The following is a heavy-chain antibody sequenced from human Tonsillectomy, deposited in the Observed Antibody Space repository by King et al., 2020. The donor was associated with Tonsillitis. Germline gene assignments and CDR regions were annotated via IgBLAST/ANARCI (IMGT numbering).Heavy chain of an antibody. CDR2: IGASGGTT. CDR3: AKPPTGDSSGYYHY. V-gene: IGHV3-23*04. CDR1: VFTFSSYA. Sequence: VQLVESGGGLVQPGGSLRLSCAASVFTFSSYAMSWVRQAPGKGLEWVSSIGASGGTTYYADSVKGRFTVSRDNPKNTLSLQMNSLRAEDTAVYYCAKPPTGDSSGYYHYWGQGTLVTVSS. J-gene: IGHJ4*02. D-gene: IGHD3-22*01.